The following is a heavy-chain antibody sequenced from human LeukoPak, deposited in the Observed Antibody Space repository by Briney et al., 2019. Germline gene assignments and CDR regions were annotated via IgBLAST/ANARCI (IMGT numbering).Heavy chain of an antibody. V-gene: IGHV3-74*01. J-gene: IGHJ5*02. CDR1: GFTFSSYW. CDR3: ARGIYWFDP. CDR2: IKSDGSST. Sequence: PGGSLRLSCAASGFTFSSYWMHWVRQAPGKGLVWVSRIKSDGSSTSYADSVKGRFIISRDNAKDTLYLQMNSLRAEDTAVYYCARGIYWFDPWGQGTLVTVSS.